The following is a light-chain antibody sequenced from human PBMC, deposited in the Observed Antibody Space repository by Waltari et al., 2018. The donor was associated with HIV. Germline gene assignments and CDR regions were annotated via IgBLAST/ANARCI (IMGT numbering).Light chain of an antibody. CDR1: QSLSDGNGDDN. V-gene: IGKV2-28*01. Sequence: DIVMTQSPLSLTVPPGEPASISCTSSQSLSDGNGDDNLDWYVQKPGQSPQLLIYLGSNRASGVPDRFSGSGAGTSFTLKISRVEAEDVGIYYCMQVLQRPHTFGQGTKLE. CDR3: MQVLQRPHT. J-gene: IGKJ2*01. CDR2: LGS.